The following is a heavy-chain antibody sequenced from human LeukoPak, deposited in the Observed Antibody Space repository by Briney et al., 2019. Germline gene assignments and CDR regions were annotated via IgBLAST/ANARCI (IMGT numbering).Heavy chain of an antibody. D-gene: IGHD2-2*01. CDR2: IYYSGST. Sequence: SETLSLTCTVSGGSIISSSYYWGWIRQPPGKGLEWIGSIYYSGSTYYNPSLKSRVTISVDTSKNQFSLKLSSVTAADTAVYYCARLICSTSCYYYYYYYVDVWGKGTTVTVSS. CDR1: GGSIISSSYY. V-gene: IGHV4-39*01. J-gene: IGHJ6*03. CDR3: ARLICSTSCYYYYYYYVDV.